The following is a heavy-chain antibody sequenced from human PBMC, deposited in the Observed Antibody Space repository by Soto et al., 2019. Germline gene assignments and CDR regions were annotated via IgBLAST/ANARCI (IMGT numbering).Heavy chain of an antibody. CDR3: ARGRSYYGSGSYFPYYYGMDV. CDR1: GGSFSGYY. J-gene: IGHJ6*02. Sequence: PSETLSLTCAVYGGSFSGYYWSWIRQPPWKGLEWIGEINHSGSTNYNPSLKSRVTISVDTSKNQFSLKLSSVTAADTAVYYCARGRSYYGSGSYFPYYYGMDVWGQGTTVTVSS. CDR2: INHSGST. V-gene: IGHV4-34*01. D-gene: IGHD3-10*01.